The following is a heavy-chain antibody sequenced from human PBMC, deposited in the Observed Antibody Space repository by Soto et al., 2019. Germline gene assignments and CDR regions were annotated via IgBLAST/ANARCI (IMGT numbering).Heavy chain of an antibody. Sequence: QVQLQESGPGLVKPSETLSLTCTVSGGSISSYYWSWIRQPAGKGLEWIGRIYTSGSTNYNPSLKSRVTMSVDTSKNQFSLKLSSVPAADTAVYYCASSRGYCSGGSCYYYYGMDVWGQGTTVTVSS. CDR1: GGSISSYY. J-gene: IGHJ6*02. CDR2: IYTSGST. D-gene: IGHD2-15*01. CDR3: ASSRGYCSGGSCYYYYGMDV. V-gene: IGHV4-4*07.